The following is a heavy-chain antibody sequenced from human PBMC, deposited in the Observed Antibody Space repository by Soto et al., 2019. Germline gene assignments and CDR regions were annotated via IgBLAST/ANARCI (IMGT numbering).Heavy chain of an antibody. CDR3: ASDDLVVPHRVIDY. CDR1: GFTFSSYG. CDR2: IWYDGSNK. D-gene: IGHD2-2*01. V-gene: IGHV3-33*01. Sequence: QVQLVESGGGVVQPGRSLRLSCAASGFTFSSYGMHWVRQAPGKGLEWVAVIWYDGSNKYYADSVKGRFTISRDNSKNTLYLQLNSLTAEDTAVYYCASDDLVVPHRVIDYWGQGTLVTVSS. J-gene: IGHJ4*02.